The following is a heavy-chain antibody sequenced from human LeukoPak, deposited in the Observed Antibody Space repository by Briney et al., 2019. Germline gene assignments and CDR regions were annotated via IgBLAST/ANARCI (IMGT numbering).Heavy chain of an antibody. CDR1: GFTFSSYS. CDR2: ISGSSSTI. Sequence: GGSLRLSCAASGFTFSSYSMSWVRQAPGKGLEWVSYISGSSSTIYYADSVKGRFIISRDNAKNSLYLQMNSLRDEDTAVYYCARRDMTTVTYFDYWGHGTLVTVSS. D-gene: IGHD4-17*01. J-gene: IGHJ4*01. V-gene: IGHV3-48*02. CDR3: ARRDMTTVTYFDY.